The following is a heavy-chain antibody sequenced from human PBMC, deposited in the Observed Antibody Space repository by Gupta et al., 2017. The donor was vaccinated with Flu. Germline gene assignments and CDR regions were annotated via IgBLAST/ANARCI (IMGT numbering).Heavy chain of an antibody. Sequence: EVQLVESGGGLVQPGGSLRLSCAASGFTFSDPYMDWVRQTPGKGLEWVARIKNKASGYTTQYAASVKGRFIISRDDSKNSLSLQMNSLNTEDTAIYYCIRDWNTVMFDWGQGALVTVSS. CDR3: IRDWNTVMFD. V-gene: IGHV3-72*01. D-gene: IGHD5-18*01. CDR2: IKNKASGYTT. J-gene: IGHJ4*02. CDR1: GFTFSDPY.